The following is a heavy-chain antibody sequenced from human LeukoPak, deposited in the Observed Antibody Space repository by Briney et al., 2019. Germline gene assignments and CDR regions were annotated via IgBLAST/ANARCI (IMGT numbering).Heavy chain of an antibody. CDR3: VRDFIAAASGAFDI. CDR2: IHYSGST. J-gene: IGHJ3*02. CDR1: GGSISGYY. D-gene: IGHD6-13*01. Sequence: TSETLSLTCTVSGGSISGYYWSWIRQPPGKGLEWIGYIHYSGSTNYNPSLQSRLTILLDTSKNQFALKLNSVTAADTAVYYCVRDFIAAASGAFDIWGQGTTVTVSS. V-gene: IGHV4-59*01.